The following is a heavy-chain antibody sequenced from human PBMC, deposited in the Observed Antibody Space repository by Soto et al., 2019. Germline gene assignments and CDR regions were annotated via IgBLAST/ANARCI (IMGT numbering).Heavy chain of an antibody. V-gene: IGHV4-59*08. CDR1: GGSIRSYY. J-gene: IGHJ6*02. CDR2: VHHSWGS. D-gene: IGHD3-10*01. Sequence: QVQLQESGPGLLKPSETLSLSCTVSGGSIRSYYWSWFRQSPGKRMEWIGYVHHSWGSSYNPSLQSRVAISLAASKSQFSLKVTSVTATDTAVYYCARQGFGPLHGLVDVWGQGTTVTVSS. CDR3: ARQGFGPLHGLVDV.